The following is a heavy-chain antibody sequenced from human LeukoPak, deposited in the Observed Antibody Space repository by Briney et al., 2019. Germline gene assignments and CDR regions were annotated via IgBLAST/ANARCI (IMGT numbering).Heavy chain of an antibody. CDR3: ARGRPVESSSWYGSGSDYMDV. CDR2: IRYDGSNK. CDR1: GFTFSSYA. V-gene: IGHV3-30*02. J-gene: IGHJ6*03. D-gene: IGHD6-13*01. Sequence: PGGSLRLSCAASGFTFSSYAMHWVRQAPGKGLEWVAFIRYDGSNKYYADSVKGRFTISRDNSKNTLYFQMNSLRPEDTAVYYCARGRPVESSSWYGSGSDYMDVWGKGTTVTVSS.